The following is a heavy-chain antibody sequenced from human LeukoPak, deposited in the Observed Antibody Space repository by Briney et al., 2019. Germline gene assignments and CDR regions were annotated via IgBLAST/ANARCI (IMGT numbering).Heavy chain of an antibody. J-gene: IGHJ4*02. CDR3: ARDPGGRDRSSGLDF. CDR2: TYYRSKWYN. Sequence: SQTLSLTCAISGDSFSTNSVAWNWLRQSPSRGLEWLGRTYYRSKWYNDYALSVKGLITINPDTSKNQFSLQLNSVTPDDTAVYYCARDPGGRDRSSGLDFWGQGTLVTVSS. V-gene: IGHV6-1*01. D-gene: IGHD3-22*01. CDR1: GDSFSTNSVA.